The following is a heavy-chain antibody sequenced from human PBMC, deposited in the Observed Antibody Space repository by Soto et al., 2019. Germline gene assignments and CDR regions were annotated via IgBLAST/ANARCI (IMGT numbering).Heavy chain of an antibody. V-gene: IGHV3-23*01. CDR2: ISGSGGST. Sequence: GGSLRLSCAASGFTFSSYAMSWVRQAPGKGLEWVSAISGSGGSTYYADSVKGRFTISRDNSKNTLYLQMNSLRAEDTAVYYCAKGITMVRGVSYGYWGQGTLVTVSS. CDR3: AKGITMVRGVSYGY. CDR1: GFTFSSYA. D-gene: IGHD3-10*01. J-gene: IGHJ4*02.